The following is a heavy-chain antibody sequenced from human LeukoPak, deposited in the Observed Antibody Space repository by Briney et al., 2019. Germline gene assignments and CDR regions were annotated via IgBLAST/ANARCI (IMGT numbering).Heavy chain of an antibody. J-gene: IGHJ6*03. Sequence: PSETLSLTCTVSGGSISSYYWSWIRQPAGKGLEWIGRIYISGSTNYNPSLKSRVTMSVDTSKNQFSLKLSSVTAADTAVYYCARDRHPRSGWSLYMDVWGKGTTVTVSS. CDR3: ARDRHPRSGWSLYMDV. V-gene: IGHV4-4*07. CDR2: IYISGST. CDR1: GGSISSYY. D-gene: IGHD6-19*01.